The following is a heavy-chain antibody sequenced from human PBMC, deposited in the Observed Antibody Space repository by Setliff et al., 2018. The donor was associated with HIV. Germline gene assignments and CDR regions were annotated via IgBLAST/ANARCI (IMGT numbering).Heavy chain of an antibody. J-gene: IGHJ4*02. D-gene: IGHD3-22*01. CDR2: SNHSGST. CDR1: GGSFSGYY. V-gene: IGHV4-34*01. CDR3: ARIGDYYDTGGYYLFDN. Sequence: PSETLSLTCAVYGGSFSGYYWNWIRQPPGKGLEWIGESNHSGSTNYNPSLKSRVSRSVDTSKNQFSLRLSSVTAADTAVYYCARIGDYYDTGGYYLFDNWGQGTLVTVSS.